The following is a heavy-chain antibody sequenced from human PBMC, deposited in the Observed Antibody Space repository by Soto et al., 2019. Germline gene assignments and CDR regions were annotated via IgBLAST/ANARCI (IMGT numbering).Heavy chain of an antibody. CDR2: IGTAGDST. V-gene: IGHV3-13*01. D-gene: IGHD6-19*01. CDR3: AKEHSGLYSRYYFDF. Sequence: PGGSLRLSCAASGFTFSSYDMHWVRQVTEKGLECVSPIGTAGDSTFYADSVKGRFTISRDQSTNTVFLQMNSLRAEDTAMYYCAKEHSGLYSRYYFDFWGQGSLVTVSS. CDR1: GFTFSSYD. J-gene: IGHJ4*02.